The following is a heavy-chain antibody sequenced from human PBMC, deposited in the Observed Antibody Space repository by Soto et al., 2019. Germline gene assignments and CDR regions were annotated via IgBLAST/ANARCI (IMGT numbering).Heavy chain of an antibody. CDR2: IYHSGST. V-gene: IGHV4-4*02. CDR3: ARIATRYYYHGMDV. J-gene: IGHJ6*02. D-gene: IGHD6-13*01. CDR1: GGSISSTDW. Sequence: SETLSLTCAVSGGSISSTDWWSWVRQPPGKGLEWIGEIYHSGSTNYNSSLESRVTISIDKSKNQISLKLSSVTAADTAVYYCARIATRYYYHGMDVWGRGTMVTVSS.